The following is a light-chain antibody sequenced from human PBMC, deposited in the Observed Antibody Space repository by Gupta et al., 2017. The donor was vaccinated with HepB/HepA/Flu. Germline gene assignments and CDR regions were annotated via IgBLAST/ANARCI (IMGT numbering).Light chain of an antibody. J-gene: IGKJ3*01. CDR3: QQYCSSPPFA. CDR1: QSVSSSY. CDR2: GAS. Sequence: DIVLTQSPGSLSLSPGERATLSCRASQSVSSSYLAWYQQKPGQAPRLLIYGASSRATGIPDRFSGSGSGTDFTLTISRLEPEDLAVYYCQQYCSSPPFAFGPRTKVEIK. V-gene: IGKV3-20*01.